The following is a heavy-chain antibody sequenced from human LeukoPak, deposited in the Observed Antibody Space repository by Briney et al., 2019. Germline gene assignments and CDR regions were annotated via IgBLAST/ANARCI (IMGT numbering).Heavy chain of an antibody. D-gene: IGHD3-22*01. J-gene: IGHJ4*02. CDR1: GLTFSSYA. CDR2: ISYDGSNK. CDR3: AREIYYYDSSGYLDY. V-gene: IGHV3-30-3*01. Sequence: GGSLRLSCAASGLTFSSYAMPWVRQAPGKGLEWVAVISYDGSNKYYADSVKGRFTISRDNSKNTLYLQMNSLRAEDTAVYYCAREIYYYDSSGYLDYWGQGTLVTVSS.